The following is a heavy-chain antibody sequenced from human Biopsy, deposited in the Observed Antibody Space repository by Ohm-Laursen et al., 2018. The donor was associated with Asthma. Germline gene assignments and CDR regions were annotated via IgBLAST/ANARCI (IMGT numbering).Heavy chain of an antibody. J-gene: IGHJ4*02. V-gene: IGHV1-24*01. D-gene: IGHD4-17*01. CDR3: ASDFPKDYVRYNFQF. CDR2: HDHEEGGT. Sequence: SVKVSCKISGYSLTDLSMHWVRQAPGQGLEWMGGHDHEEGGTVNARRFQGRVTMTEDTSTDTAYMELDSLSSDDTAVYYCASDFPKDYVRYNFQFWGQGTLVTVSS. CDR1: GYSLTDLS.